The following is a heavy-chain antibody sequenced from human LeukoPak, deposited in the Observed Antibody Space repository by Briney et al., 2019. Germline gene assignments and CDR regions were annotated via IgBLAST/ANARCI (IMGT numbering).Heavy chain of an antibody. V-gene: IGHV4-4*07. CDR2: IYTSGST. CDR3: ARGTGNYYYYYMDV. D-gene: IGHD1-1*01. CDR1: GGSISSYY. Sequence: ASETLSLTCTVSGGSISSYYWSWIRQPAGKGLEWIGRIYTSGSTNYNPSLKSRVTMSVDTSKNQFSLKLSSVTAADTAVYYCARGTGNYYYYYMDVWGKGTTVTVSS. J-gene: IGHJ6*03.